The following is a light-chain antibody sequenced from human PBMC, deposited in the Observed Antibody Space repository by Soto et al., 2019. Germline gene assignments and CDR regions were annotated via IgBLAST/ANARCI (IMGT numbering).Light chain of an antibody. CDR2: DAS. J-gene: IGKJ4*01. V-gene: IGKV3-11*01. CDR3: QQRRDWPLT. Sequence: EIVLTQSPDTLSLSPGERATLSCRASQSLNSYLAWFQQKPGQAPRLLIYDASNRATDIPARFSGSGSGTDFTLTISSLEPADFAVYYCQQRRDWPLTFGGGTKVEIK. CDR1: QSLNSY.